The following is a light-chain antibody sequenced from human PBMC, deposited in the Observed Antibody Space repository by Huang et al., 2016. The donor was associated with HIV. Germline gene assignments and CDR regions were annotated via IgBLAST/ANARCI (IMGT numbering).Light chain of an antibody. CDR3: QQYDSLPIFT. V-gene: IGKV3-20*01. Sequence: EIVLTQSPGTVSLSPGERATLSCRASQSVSSQYLAWYQQKPGQAPRLLIYGASYRATGIPDRFSGSGSGTDFTLTISRLGPEDFAVYYCQQYDSLPIFTFGPGTKVDIK. CDR1: QSVSSQY. CDR2: GAS. J-gene: IGKJ3*01.